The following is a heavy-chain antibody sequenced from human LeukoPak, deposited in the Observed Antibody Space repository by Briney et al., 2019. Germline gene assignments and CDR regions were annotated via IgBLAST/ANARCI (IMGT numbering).Heavy chain of an antibody. V-gene: IGHV3-21*01. CDR3: ARHVYSSGWGAFDI. CDR2: ISRSATYL. Sequence: PGGSLRLSCAASGFTFSGYSMNWVRQAPGKGLEWVSSISRSATYLYYADSLQGRFTVSRDDAKSSLYLQMNSLSAEDTAVYYCARHVYSSGWGAFDIWCQGTMVTVSS. D-gene: IGHD6-19*01. CDR1: GFTFSGYS. J-gene: IGHJ3*02.